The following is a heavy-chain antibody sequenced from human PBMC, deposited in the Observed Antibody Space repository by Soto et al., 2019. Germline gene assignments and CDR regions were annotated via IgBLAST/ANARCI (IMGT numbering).Heavy chain of an antibody. CDR3: VRYCSTTLCNGVATRTFDY. CDR1: RFTFSTYE. CDR2: ISSSGYTV. Sequence: PGGSLRLSCAASRFTFSTYEMNWVRQAPGKGLEWVSYISSSGYTVYYADSVKGRFTTSRDNTRNSLYLQMNSLRDEDTALYYCVRYCSTTLCNGVATRTFDYWGQGTLVTVSS. V-gene: IGHV3-48*03. J-gene: IGHJ4*02. D-gene: IGHD2-2*01.